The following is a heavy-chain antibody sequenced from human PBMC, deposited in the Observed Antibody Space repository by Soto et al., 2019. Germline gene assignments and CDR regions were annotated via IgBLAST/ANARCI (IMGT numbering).Heavy chain of an antibody. J-gene: IGHJ6*02. CDR1: GGTFSSYA. CDR3: ARSQGSSTSLEIYYYYYHGMDV. V-gene: IGHV1-69*01. D-gene: IGHD2-2*01. Sequence: QVQLVQSGAEVKKPGSSVKVSCKASGGTFSSYAISWVRQAPGQGLEWMGGIIPISDTTNYAQKFQGRVRITADESTSTAYMELSSLRSEDTAVYYCARSQGSSTSLEIYYYYYHGMDVWRQGTTVTVSS. CDR2: IIPISDTT.